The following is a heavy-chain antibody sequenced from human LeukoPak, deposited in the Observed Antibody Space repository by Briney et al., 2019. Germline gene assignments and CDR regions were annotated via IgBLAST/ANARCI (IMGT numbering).Heavy chain of an antibody. CDR2: INPNSGGT. V-gene: IGHV1-2*02. CDR3: AGTLPYYMDV. Sequence: ASVKVSCKASGYTFSGHYMYWVRQAPGQGLEWMGWINPNSGGTNYAQKFQGRVTMTRDTSISTAYMELSRLRSDDTAVYYCAGTLPYYMDVWGKGTTVTISS. CDR1: GYTFSGHY. J-gene: IGHJ6*03.